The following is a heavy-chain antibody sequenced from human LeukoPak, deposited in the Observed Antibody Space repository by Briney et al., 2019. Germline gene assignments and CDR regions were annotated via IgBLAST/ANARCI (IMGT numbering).Heavy chain of an antibody. V-gene: IGHV3-21*04. CDR2: ISSSSSYI. D-gene: IGHD6-19*01. CDR3: ASSEGYSSGWYVY. Sequence: GGSLRLSCAASGFTFSSYSMNWVRQAPGKGLEWVSSISSSSSYIYYADSVKGRFTISRDNAKNSLYLQMNSLRAEDTAVYYCASSEGYSSGWYVYWGQGTLVTVSS. CDR1: GFTFSSYS. J-gene: IGHJ4*02.